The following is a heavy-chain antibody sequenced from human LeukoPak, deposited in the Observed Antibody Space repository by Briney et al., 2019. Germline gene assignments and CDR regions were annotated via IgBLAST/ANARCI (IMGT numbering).Heavy chain of an antibody. CDR1: GFTVSSNE. D-gene: IGHD2-15*01. CDR2: ISSSGSTI. V-gene: IGHV3-48*03. CDR3: ARDAPGGVCSGGSCFDY. J-gene: IGHJ4*02. Sequence: GGSLRLSCAASGFTVSSNEMNWVRQAPGKGLEWVSYISSSGSTIYYADSVKGRFTISRDNAKNSLYLQMNSLRAEDTAVYYCARDAPGGVCSGGSCFDYWGQGTLVTVSS.